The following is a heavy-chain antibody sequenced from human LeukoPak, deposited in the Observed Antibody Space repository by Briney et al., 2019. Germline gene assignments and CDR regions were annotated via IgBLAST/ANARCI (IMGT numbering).Heavy chain of an antibody. V-gene: IGHV4-59*08. J-gene: IGHJ3*01. CDR2: IYYSGST. Sequence: SETLSLTCTVSGGAISGYYWSWIRQPPGKGLEWIGYIYYSGSTNYNPSLKSRVTISVNTSKNQFSLKLSSVTAADTAVYYCARQRDYGDYLDAFDVWGQGTMVTVSS. CDR1: GGAISGYY. CDR3: ARQRDYGDYLDAFDV. D-gene: IGHD4-17*01.